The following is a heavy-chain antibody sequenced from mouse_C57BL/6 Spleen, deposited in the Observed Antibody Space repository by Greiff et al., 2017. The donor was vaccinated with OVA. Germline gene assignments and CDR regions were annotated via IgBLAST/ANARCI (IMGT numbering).Heavy chain of an antibody. CDR2: IDTSDSYT. V-gene: IGHV1-69*01. CDR3: ARYYAPDGAY. J-gene: IGHJ3*01. Sequence: QVQLKQPGAELVMPGASVKLSCKASGYTFTSYWMHWVKQRPRQGLEWIGEIDTSDSYTNYNHKFKGKSKLTVDKSSSTAYRQLSSLTSEDSAVYYCARYYAPDGAYWGQGTLVTVSS. CDR1: GYTFTSYW. D-gene: IGHD1-1*02.